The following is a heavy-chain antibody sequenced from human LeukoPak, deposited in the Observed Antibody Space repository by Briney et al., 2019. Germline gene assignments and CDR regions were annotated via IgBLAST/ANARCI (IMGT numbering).Heavy chain of an antibody. J-gene: IGHJ5*02. CDR1: GGSISSGGYS. V-gene: IGHV4-30-2*01. Sequence: SETLSLTCAVSGGSISSGGYSWSWIRQRPGKGLEWIGYIYHSGSTYYNPSLKSRVTISVDRSKNQFSLKLSSVTAADTAVYYCARAYTWFDPWGQGTLVTVSS. CDR3: ARAYTWFDP. CDR2: IYHSGST.